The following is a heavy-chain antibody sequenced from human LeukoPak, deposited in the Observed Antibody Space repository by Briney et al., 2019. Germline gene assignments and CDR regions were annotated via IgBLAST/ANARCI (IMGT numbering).Heavy chain of an antibody. Sequence: GGSLRLSCAASGFTFSTYSMNWVRQAPGKGLEWVSYISSSSSTIYYADSVKGRFTISRDNAKNSLSLRMDSLRDEDTAVYYCARDRGSHNYWGQGTLVTVST. CDR3: ARDRGSHNY. CDR1: GFTFSTYS. V-gene: IGHV3-48*02. D-gene: IGHD1-26*01. CDR2: ISSSSSTI. J-gene: IGHJ4*02.